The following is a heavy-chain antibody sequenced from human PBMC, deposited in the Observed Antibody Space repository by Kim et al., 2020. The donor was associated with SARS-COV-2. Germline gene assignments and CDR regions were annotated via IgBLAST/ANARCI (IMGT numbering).Heavy chain of an antibody. D-gene: IGHD4-17*01. CDR2: ISGSGGRT. CDR3: AKTSGQTGYGEHAFDS. Sequence: GGSLRLSCVASGFTFSSCAMNWVRQAPGKGLEWVSAISGSGGRTYYADPVKGRLTISSVSTKNTLFLQMNRLTVDATADEYCAKTSGQTGYGEHAFDSSG. CDR1: GFTFSSCA. J-gene: IGHJ4*01. V-gene: IGHV3-23*01.